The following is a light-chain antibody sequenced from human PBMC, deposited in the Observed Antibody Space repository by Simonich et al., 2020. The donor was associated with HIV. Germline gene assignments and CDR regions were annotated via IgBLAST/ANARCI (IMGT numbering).Light chain of an antibody. CDR3: QSSDSSLSGSV. CDR1: SSNIGAGYD. Sequence: QSVLTQPPSVSGAPGQRVTISCTGSSSNIGAGYDVHWYQQLPGTAPKLLIYGNNNRPSGVPDRCSGSKSGTSASLAITGLQAEDEADYYCQSSDSSLSGSVFGGGTKLTVL. CDR2: GNN. J-gene: IGLJ3*02. V-gene: IGLV1-40*01.